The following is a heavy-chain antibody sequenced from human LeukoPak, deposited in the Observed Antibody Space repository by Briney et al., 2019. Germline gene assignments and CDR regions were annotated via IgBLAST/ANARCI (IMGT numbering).Heavy chain of an antibody. CDR3: AKYIRDLGTYNFDY. D-gene: IGHD1-1*01. CDR2: ISAYNGNT. V-gene: IGHV1-18*01. CDR1: GYTFTSYG. J-gene: IGHJ4*02. Sequence: GASVKVSCKASGYTFTSYGISWVRQAPGQGLEWMGWISAYNGNTNYAQKLQGRVTMTTDTSTSTAYMELRSLRSDDTAVYYCAKYIRDLGTYNFDYWGQGTLVTVSS.